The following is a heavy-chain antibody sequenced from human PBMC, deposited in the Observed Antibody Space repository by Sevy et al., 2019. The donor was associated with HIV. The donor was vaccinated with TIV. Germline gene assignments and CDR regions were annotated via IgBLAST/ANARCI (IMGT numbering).Heavy chain of an antibody. CDR2: LIPIFGTA. V-gene: IGHV1-69*13. D-gene: IGHD2-15*01. J-gene: IGHJ6*02. CDR3: ASPLVVVAVDYYDGMDV. Sequence: ASVKVSCKASGGTFSSYAISWVRQAPGQGLEWMGGLIPIFGTANYAQKFQGRVTITADESMSTAYMELSSLRSEDTAVYYCASPLVVVAVDYYDGMDVWGQGTTVTVSS. CDR1: GGTFSSYA.